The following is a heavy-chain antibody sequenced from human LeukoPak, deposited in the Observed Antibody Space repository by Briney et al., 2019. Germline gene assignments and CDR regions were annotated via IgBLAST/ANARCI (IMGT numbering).Heavy chain of an antibody. CDR2: IYTSGST. CDR1: GGYISSYY. D-gene: IGHD4-23*01. Sequence: PSETLSLTCTVPGGYISSYYWSWIRQPAGKGLEWIGRIYTSGSTNYNPSLKSRVTMSVDTSKNQFSLKLSSVTAADTAVYYCARDLGDYGGNSGRFDYWGQGTLVTVSS. V-gene: IGHV4-4*07. J-gene: IGHJ4*02. CDR3: ARDLGDYGGNSGRFDY.